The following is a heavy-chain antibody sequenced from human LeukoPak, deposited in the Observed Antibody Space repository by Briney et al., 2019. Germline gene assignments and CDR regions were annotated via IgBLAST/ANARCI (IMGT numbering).Heavy chain of an antibody. CDR3: TTTYIVASTRKFGDY. D-gene: IGHD5-12*01. CDR2: IKSKTEGGTT. V-gene: IGHV3-15*01. Sequence: RGSLRLSCAASGFIFSNAWMNWVRQAPGKGLEWVGRIKSKTEGGTTDYAAPVKGRFTISRDDSQNTVDLQISSLTAEDTAMYFCTTTYIVASTRKFGDYWGQGTLVVVSS. J-gene: IGHJ4*02. CDR1: GFIFSNAW.